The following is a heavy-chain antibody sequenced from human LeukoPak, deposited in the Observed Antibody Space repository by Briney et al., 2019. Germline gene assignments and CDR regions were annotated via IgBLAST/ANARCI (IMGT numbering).Heavy chain of an antibody. CDR2: IWHDGSHK. Sequence: GRSLRLSCAASGFAFNTYAMHWVRQAPGQGLEWVALIWHDGSHKFYSNSVRGQFTISRDNSKNTVSLQMNNLRPEDTAVYYCAREIFGSVSYPDVWGQGTLVTVSS. J-gene: IGHJ4*02. D-gene: IGHD3-10*01. V-gene: IGHV3-33*01. CDR3: AREIFGSVSYPDV. CDR1: GFAFNTYA.